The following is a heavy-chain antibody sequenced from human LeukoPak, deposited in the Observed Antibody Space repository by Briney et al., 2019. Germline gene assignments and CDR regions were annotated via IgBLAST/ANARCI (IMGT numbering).Heavy chain of an antibody. J-gene: IGHJ3*02. Sequence: PGGSLRLSCAAYGFTFSSYATSWVRQAPGKGLELVSGISDSGDITYYADSVKGRFTISRDNSKNTLYVQMNSLRVEDTAVYYCAKDRRGGSYYAATLDIWGQGTMVTVSS. CDR2: ISDSGDIT. V-gene: IGHV3-23*01. D-gene: IGHD1-26*01. CDR3: AKDRRGGSYYAATLDI. CDR1: GFTFSSYA.